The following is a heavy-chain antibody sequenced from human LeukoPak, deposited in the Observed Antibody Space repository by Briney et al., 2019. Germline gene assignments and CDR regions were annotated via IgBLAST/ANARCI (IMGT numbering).Heavy chain of an antibody. D-gene: IGHD5-12*01. Sequence: GASVKVSCKASGYTFTSYYMHWVRQAPGQGLEWMGIINPSGGSTSYAQKFQGRVTMTRDTSTSTVYMELSSLRSEDTAVYYCARVGSGSGYGENGFDYWGQGTLVTVSS. CDR2: INPSGGST. V-gene: IGHV1-46*03. CDR1: GYTFTSYY. CDR3: ARVGSGSGYGENGFDY. J-gene: IGHJ4*02.